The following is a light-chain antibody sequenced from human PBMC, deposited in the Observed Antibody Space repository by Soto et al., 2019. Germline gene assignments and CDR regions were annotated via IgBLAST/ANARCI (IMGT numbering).Light chain of an antibody. CDR3: QHHDSYPLT. Sequence: DIRLTQSPSFLSASVGDRVTITCRASQGINNYLAWYQQQPGKAPKLLIYAASTLHSGDPTRFSGSGSGTECTLTITTLPPEDFGTHYYQHHDSYPLTFGGGTKVEIK. V-gene: IGKV1-9*01. J-gene: IGKJ4*01. CDR1: QGINNY. CDR2: AAS.